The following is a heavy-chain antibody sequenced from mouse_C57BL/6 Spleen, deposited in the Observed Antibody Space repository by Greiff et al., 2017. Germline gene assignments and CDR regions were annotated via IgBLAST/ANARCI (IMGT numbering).Heavy chain of an antibody. J-gene: IGHJ3*01. V-gene: IGHV1-4*01. CDR2: INPSSGYP. Sequence: QVQLTESGAELARPGASVKMSCKASGYTFTSYTMHWVKQRPGQGLEWIGYINPSSGYPKYNQKFKDKATLTADKSSSTAYMQLSSLTSEDSAVYYCARYGSGSPIAYWGQGTLVTVAA. D-gene: IGHD3-2*02. CDR3: ARYGSGSPIAY. CDR1: GYTFTSYT.